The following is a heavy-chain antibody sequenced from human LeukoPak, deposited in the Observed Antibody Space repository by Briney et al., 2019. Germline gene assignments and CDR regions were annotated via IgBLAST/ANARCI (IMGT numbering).Heavy chain of an antibody. CDR3: ARGLMVQGVIWDY. CDR2: INHSGST. CDR1: GGSFGGYY. V-gene: IGHV4-34*01. J-gene: IGHJ4*02. Sequence: SETLSLTCAVYGGSFGGYYWSWIRQPPGKGLEWIGEINHSGSTNYNPSLKSRVTISVDTSKNQFSLKLSSVTAADTAVYYCARGLMVQGVIWDYWGQGTLVTVSS. D-gene: IGHD3-10*01.